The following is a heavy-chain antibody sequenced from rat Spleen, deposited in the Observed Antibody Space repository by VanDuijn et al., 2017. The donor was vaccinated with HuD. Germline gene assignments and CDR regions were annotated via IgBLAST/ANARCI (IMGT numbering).Heavy chain of an antibody. Sequence: QVQLKESGPGLVQPSQTLSLTCTVSGFSLTSYNVHWVRQPPGKGLEWMGRMRYNGDTSYNSALKSRLSISRDTSKNQVFLKMNSLQTDDTGTYYCTRAAARAYYGYTQFDYWGQGVMVTVSS. V-gene: IGHV2-63*01. J-gene: IGHJ2*01. CDR3: TRAAARAYYGYTQFDY. D-gene: IGHD1-9*01. CDR2: MRYNGDT. CDR1: GFSLTSYN.